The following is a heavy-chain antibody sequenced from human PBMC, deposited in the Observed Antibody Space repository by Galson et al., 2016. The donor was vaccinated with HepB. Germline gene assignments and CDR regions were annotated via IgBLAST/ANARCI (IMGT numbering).Heavy chain of an antibody. V-gene: IGHV3-66*02. CDR3: ARGSGYNEHGGFDN. CDR1: GFTVGTSY. J-gene: IGHJ4*02. CDR2: IFSGGTI. Sequence: SLRLSCAASGFTVGTSYMAWVRHFPGKGLESVSVIFSGGTIFYADSAQGRFTISRDSAKNILYLQMRNLRPEDTALYYCARGSGYNEHGGFDNWGQGTLVTVSS. D-gene: IGHD5-24*01.